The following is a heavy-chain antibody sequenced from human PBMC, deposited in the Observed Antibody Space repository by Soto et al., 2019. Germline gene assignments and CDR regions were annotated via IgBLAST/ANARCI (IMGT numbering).Heavy chain of an antibody. CDR1: GGSISSSSYY. D-gene: IGHD3-10*01. V-gene: IGHV4-39*01. CDR3: ARTYYYGSGSYYNTRAIPYYYYYGMDV. J-gene: IGHJ6*02. CDR2: IYYSGST. Sequence: SETLSLTCTVSGGSISSSSYYWGWIRQPPGKGLEWIGSIYYSGSTYYNPSLKSRVTISVDTSKNQFSLKLSSVTAADTAVYYCARTYYYGSGSYYNTRAIPYYYYYGMDVWGQGTTVTVSS.